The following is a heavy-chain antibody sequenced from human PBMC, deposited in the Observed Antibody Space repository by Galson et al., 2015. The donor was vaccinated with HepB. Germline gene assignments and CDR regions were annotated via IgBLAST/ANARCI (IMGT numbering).Heavy chain of an antibody. J-gene: IGHJ4*02. D-gene: IGHD3-10*01. CDR3: VGGRGGVISLFDY. Sequence: SLRLSCAASGFTFSSYAMSWVRQAPGKGLEWVSGISGSGGSTYYADSVKGRFTISRDNSKNTLYLQMNSLRAEDTAVYYCVGGRGGVISLFDYWGQGTLVTVSS. V-gene: IGHV3-23*01. CDR1: GFTFSSYA. CDR2: ISGSGGST.